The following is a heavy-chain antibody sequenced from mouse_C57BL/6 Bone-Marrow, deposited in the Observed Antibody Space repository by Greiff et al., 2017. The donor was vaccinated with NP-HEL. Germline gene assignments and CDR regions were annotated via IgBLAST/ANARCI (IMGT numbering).Heavy chain of an antibody. CDR2: INPSNGGT. CDR1: GYTFTSYW. CDR3: AREGYYYGSSRYAMDY. D-gene: IGHD1-1*01. Sequence: QVQLKQPGTELVKPGASVKLSCKASGYTFTSYWMHWVKQRPGQGLEWIGNINPSNGGTNYNEQFQSKATLTVDKSSSTAYMQLDSLTSEDSAVYYCAREGYYYGSSRYAMDYWGQGTSVTVSS. J-gene: IGHJ4*01. V-gene: IGHV1-53*01.